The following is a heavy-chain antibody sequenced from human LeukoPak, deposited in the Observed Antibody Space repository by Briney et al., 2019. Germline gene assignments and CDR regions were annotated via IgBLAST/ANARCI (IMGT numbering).Heavy chain of an antibody. CDR3: ARDPQQLVGATGGGFNF. V-gene: IGHV1-18*01. Sequence: ASVRVSCKASGYTFRNYGITWVRQAPGQGLEWMGWISAYNGNTNYAQKLQGRVTMTTDTSTSTAYMELRSLRSDDTAVYYCARDPQQLVGATGGGFNFWGQGTLVTVSS. CDR1: GYTFRNYG. CDR2: ISAYNGNT. J-gene: IGHJ4*02. D-gene: IGHD1-26*01.